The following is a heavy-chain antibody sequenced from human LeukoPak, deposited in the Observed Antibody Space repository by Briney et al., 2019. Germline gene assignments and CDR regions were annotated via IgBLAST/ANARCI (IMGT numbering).Heavy chain of an antibody. J-gene: IGHJ4*02. Sequence: GGSLRLSCAASGFTFSSYSMNWVRQTPGKGLEWISYISPVKNTVYYADSVKGRFTISRDDAKNSLDLQMNSLRAEDTAVYYCARESDRHHDLGSGYLALDYWGQGTRVTVSS. D-gene: IGHD3-3*01. V-gene: IGHV3-48*01. CDR3: ARESDRHHDLGSGYLALDY. CDR2: ISPVKNTV. CDR1: GFTFSSYS.